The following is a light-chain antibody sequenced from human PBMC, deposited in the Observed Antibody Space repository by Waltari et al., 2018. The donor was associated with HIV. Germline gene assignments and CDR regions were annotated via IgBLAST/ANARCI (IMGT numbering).Light chain of an antibody. CDR2: EVN. Sequence: QSALTQPASVSGSLGQSITISCTGTSSDVGAYNPVSWYQQRPCKVPKLLIYEVNSRPSGIDNRFSGSKSGNTASLTISGLQVEDEADYYCSSFTGSNTYVFGSGTKVTVL. J-gene: IGLJ1*01. V-gene: IGLV2-14*01. CDR3: SSFTGSNTYV. CDR1: SSDVGAYNP.